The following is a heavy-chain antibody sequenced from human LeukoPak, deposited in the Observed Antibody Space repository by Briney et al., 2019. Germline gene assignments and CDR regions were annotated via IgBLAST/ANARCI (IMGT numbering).Heavy chain of an antibody. Sequence: PSGTLSLTCTLSGGSISSYYWSWIRQPPGKRLEWIGYIFYSGSTNYNPSLKSRVTISVDSSKSQFSLKLGSVTAADTAVYYCARGGGFGDYFDRWGQGTLVTVSS. CDR2: IFYSGST. V-gene: IGHV4-59*01. J-gene: IGHJ4*02. D-gene: IGHD3-10*01. CDR1: GGSISSYY. CDR3: ARGGGFGDYFDR.